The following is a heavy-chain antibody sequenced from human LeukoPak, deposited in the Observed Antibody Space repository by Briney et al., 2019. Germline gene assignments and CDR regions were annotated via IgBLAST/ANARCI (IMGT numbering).Heavy chain of an antibody. CDR3: ATAVGGSYGYFDY. CDR2: FEPEDGET. CDR1: GYTLTELS. J-gene: IGHJ4*02. D-gene: IGHD1-26*01. Sequence: ASVKVSCKVSGYTLTELSMHWVRQAPGKGLEWMGGFEPEDGETIYAQKFQGRVTMTEDTSTDTAYMELSSLRSEDTAVYYCATAVGGSYGYFDYWGQGTLVTVSS. V-gene: IGHV1-24*01.